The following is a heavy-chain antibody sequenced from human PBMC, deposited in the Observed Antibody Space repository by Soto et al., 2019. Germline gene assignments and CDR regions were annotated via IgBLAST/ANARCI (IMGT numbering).Heavy chain of an antibody. J-gene: IGHJ3*02. CDR1: GGSFSTYY. D-gene: IGHD3-9*01. V-gene: IGHV4-34*01. Sequence: PSETLSLTCVVSGGSFSTYYYNWIRQSPGKGLEWIGEINHSGSNNYSPSLKSRVTMSLDTSKNQFSLKLTSVTAADTAVYYCARGGSNDWQVAFAIWGQGTMVTVSS. CDR3: ARGGSNDWQVAFAI. CDR2: INHSGSN.